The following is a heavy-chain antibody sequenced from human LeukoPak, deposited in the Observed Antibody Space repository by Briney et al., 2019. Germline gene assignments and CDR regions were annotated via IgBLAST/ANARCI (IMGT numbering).Heavy chain of an antibody. CDR1: GGSISGYY. D-gene: IGHD3-22*01. Sequence: SETLSLTCTVSGGSISGYYWSWIRQPPGKGLEWIGYIYYSGSTYYNPSLKSRVTISVDTSKNQFSLKLSSVTAADTAVYYCARDRLDYYDSSGYYFGFDYWGQGTLVTVSS. J-gene: IGHJ4*02. V-gene: IGHV4-59*12. CDR2: IYYSGST. CDR3: ARDRLDYYDSSGYYFGFDY.